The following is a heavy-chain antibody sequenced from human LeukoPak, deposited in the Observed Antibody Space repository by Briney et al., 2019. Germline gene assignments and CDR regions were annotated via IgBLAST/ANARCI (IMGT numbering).Heavy chain of an antibody. D-gene: IGHD6-13*01. J-gene: IGHJ4*02. Sequence: GRSLRLSCTASGSTFSNFAMHWGRQAPGTGLEWVAVISYDGSRTDYTVSVNGRFTISRDNSKNTLYLQMNSLRTEDTAVYYCATAPLYSSSWYFRGYFDDWGQGTLVTVSS. CDR3: ATAPLYSSSWYFRGYFDD. CDR1: GSTFSNFA. V-gene: IGHV3-30*04. CDR2: ISYDGSRT.